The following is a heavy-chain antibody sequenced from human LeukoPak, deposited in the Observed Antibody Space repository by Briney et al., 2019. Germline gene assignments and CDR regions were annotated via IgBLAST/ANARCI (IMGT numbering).Heavy chain of an antibody. V-gene: IGHV3-30*18. D-gene: IGHD3-16*01. J-gene: IGHJ4*02. CDR2: ISYDGSNK. CDR3: AKDWASFDY. CDR1: GFTFSSYG. Sequence: PGRSLRLSCAASGFTFSSYGMHWVRQAPGKGLEWVAVISYDGSNKYYADSVKGRFTISRDNSKNTLYLQMNSLRAEDTAVYYCAKDWASFDYWGQGTLVTVSS.